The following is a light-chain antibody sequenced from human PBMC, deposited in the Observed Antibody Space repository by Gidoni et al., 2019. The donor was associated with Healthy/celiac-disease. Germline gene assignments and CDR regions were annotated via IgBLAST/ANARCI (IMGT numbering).Light chain of an antibody. CDR1: QSVLYSSNNQNY. CDR3: QQYYSTPPT. J-gene: IGKJ2*01. CDR2: WAS. V-gene: IGKV4-1*01. Sequence: DIVMTQSPDSLAVSLGERATINCKSSQSVLYSSNNQNYLAWYQQKPGQPPKLLIYWASTRESGVPHRFSGSGSGTDYTLTISSLQAEDVAVYYCQQYYSTPPTFGQGTKLEIK.